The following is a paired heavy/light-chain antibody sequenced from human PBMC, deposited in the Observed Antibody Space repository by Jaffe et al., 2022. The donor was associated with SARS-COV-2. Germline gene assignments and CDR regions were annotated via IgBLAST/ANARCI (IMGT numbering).Heavy chain of an antibody. CDR1: GGSISSSSFY. J-gene: IGHJ5*02. D-gene: IGHD2-21*02. V-gene: IGHV4-39*01. Sequence: QLQLQESGPGLVKPSETLSLTCTVSGGSISSSSFYWGWIRQPPGKGLEWIGSIYYSGITYYNPSLKSRVTISVDTSKNQFFLKLTSVTAADTAVYYCALDVGGYFNRFDPWGQGTLVTVSS. CDR3: ALDVGGYFNRFDP. CDR2: IYYSGIT.
Light chain of an antibody. J-gene: IGLJ3*02. CDR3: SSFTSSSTGV. CDR2: DVS. V-gene: IGLV2-14*01. CDR1: SSDVGAYNY. Sequence: QSALTQPASVSGSPGQSITISCTGTSSDVGAYNYVSWYQQLPGKAPKLMIYDVSNRPSGVSNRFSGSKSGDTASLTISGLQAEDEAEYYCSSFTSSSTGVFGGGTKLTVL.